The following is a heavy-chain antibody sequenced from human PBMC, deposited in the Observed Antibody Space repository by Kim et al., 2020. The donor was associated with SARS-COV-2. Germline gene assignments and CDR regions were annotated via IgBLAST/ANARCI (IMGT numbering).Heavy chain of an antibody. CDR2: ISSSSTYI. J-gene: IGHJ4*02. Sequence: GGSLRLSCAASGFSFSSYSMDWVRQAPGKGLEWVSSISSSSTYIYYADSVKGRFTISRDNAKNSLYLQLNSLRAEDTAVYYCARGQHIVVVTTNDYWGQGALVTDSS. CDR3: ARGQHIVVVTTNDY. CDR1: GFSFSSYS. D-gene: IGHD2-21*02. V-gene: IGHV3-21*01.